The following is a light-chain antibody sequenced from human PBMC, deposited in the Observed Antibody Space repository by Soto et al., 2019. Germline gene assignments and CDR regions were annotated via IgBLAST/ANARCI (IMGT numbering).Light chain of an antibody. CDR1: QSLRSF. J-gene: IGKJ3*01. CDR2: AAS. V-gene: IGKV1-39*01. Sequence: DIQMTQSPSSLSASVGDRVTITCRTSQSLRSFLNWYQQKPEKAPNLLIYAASRLQSGVPSRFSGSGSGTDFTLTISSLQPADFATYYWQQSYSTPCTVGLGTKVDIK. CDR3: QQSYSTPCT.